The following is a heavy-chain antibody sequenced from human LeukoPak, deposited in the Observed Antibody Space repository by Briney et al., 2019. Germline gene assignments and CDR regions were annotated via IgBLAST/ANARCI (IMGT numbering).Heavy chain of an antibody. CDR2: ISGSSGST. J-gene: IGHJ4*02. Sequence: GGSLRLSCAASRFTFSSYAMSWVRQAPGKGLEWVSAISGSSGSTYYADSVKGRFTISRDNSKNTLYLQMNSLRAEDTAVYYCAKPVGSSSWYDYWGQGTLVTVSS. V-gene: IGHV3-23*01. CDR3: AKPVGSSSWYDY. CDR1: RFTFSSYA. D-gene: IGHD6-13*01.